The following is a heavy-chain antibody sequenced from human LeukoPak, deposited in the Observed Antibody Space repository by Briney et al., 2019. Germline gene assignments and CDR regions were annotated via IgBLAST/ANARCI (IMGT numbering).Heavy chain of an antibody. CDR3: AKVPRAELTYYFDY. Sequence: GGSLRLSCAASGFTVSSNYMSWVRQAPGKGLEWVSVIYSGGSTYYADSVKGRCTISRDNSKNTLYLQMNSLRAEDTAVYYCAKVPRAELTYYFDYWGQGTLVTVSS. V-gene: IGHV3-53*01. D-gene: IGHD1-7*01. J-gene: IGHJ4*02. CDR1: GFTVSSNY. CDR2: IYSGGST.